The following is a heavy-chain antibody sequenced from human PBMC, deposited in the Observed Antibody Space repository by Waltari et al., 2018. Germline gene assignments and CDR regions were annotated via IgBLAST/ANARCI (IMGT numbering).Heavy chain of an antibody. CDR1: GFSFSPYG. J-gene: IGHJ3*02. CDR3: ARVIRGSSDAFDI. Sequence: QVQLVESGGEVVQPGRSLRISCAASGFSFSPYGMHWVRQAPGKGLEWVALIWFDGSKKYYADSVKGRFTISRDNSKNTLYLQMSSLRVEDTALYYCARVIRGSSDAFDIWGQGTVVTVSS. D-gene: IGHD6-6*01. CDR2: IWFDGSKK. V-gene: IGHV3-33*01.